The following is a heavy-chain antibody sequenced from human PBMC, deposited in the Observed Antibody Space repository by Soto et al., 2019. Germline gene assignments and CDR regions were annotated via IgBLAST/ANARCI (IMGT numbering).Heavy chain of an antibody. J-gene: IGHJ6*02. CDR3: ARANNANYVKVMDV. V-gene: IGHV4-30-2*01. Sequence: QLQLQESGSGLVKPSQTLSLTCAVSGGSISSGCYSWSWIRQPPGKGLEWIGYIYQSGTTYYNPTLNRVVTVSVHRTKNPFSLKLSSVTASDTAGYYCARANNANYVKVMDVWGPGATVTV. D-gene: IGHD4-4*01. CDR2: IYQSGTT. CDR1: GGSISSGCYS.